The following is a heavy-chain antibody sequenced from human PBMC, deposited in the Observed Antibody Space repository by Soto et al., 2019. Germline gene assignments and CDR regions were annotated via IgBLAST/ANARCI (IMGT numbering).Heavy chain of an antibody. V-gene: IGHV1-69*05. Sequence: GASVKVSCKASGGTFSSYAISWVRQAPGQGLEWMGEIIPIFGTANYAQKFQGRVTITTNDSTSTAYMELSSLRSEDTAVYYCAREHYGNSAWFDPWGQGTLVTVSS. J-gene: IGHJ5*02. CDR3: AREHYGNSAWFDP. CDR2: IIPIFGTA. D-gene: IGHD3-10*01. CDR1: GGTFSSYA.